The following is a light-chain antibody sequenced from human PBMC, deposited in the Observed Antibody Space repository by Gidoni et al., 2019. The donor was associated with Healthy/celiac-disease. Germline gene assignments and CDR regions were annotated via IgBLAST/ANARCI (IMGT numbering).Light chain of an antibody. Sequence: DIQMTQSPPTLPASAGDRVTITCRASQCISSWLAWYRQKPGKAPKLLIYRASSLESGVPSRFSGSGSGTDFTLTISSLQPDDFATYYCQQYNSYSSTFGQGTRLEIK. CDR3: QQYNSYSST. CDR2: RAS. CDR1: QCISSW. J-gene: IGKJ5*01. V-gene: IGKV1-5*03.